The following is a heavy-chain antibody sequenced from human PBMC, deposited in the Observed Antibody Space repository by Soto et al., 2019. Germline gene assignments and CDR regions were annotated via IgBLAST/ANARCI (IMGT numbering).Heavy chain of an antibody. CDR2: ISAYNGNT. Sequence: ASVKVSCKASGYTFTSYGISWVRQAPGQGLEWMGWISAYNGNTNYAQKLQGRVTMTTDTSTSTAYMELRSLRSDDTAVYYCARDIVLMVYANPFDYWGQGTLVTVSS. J-gene: IGHJ4*02. V-gene: IGHV1-18*04. D-gene: IGHD2-8*01. CDR1: GYTFTSYG. CDR3: ARDIVLMVYANPFDY.